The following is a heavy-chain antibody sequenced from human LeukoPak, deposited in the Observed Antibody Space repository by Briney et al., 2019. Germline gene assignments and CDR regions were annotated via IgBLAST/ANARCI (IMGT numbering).Heavy chain of an antibody. CDR3: AKGEGDSYDSSGYFDY. V-gene: IGHV3-9*01. J-gene: IGHJ4*02. D-gene: IGHD3-22*01. CDR2: ISWNSGSI. CDR1: GFTFDDYA. Sequence: PGGSLRLSCAASGFTFDDYAMHWVRQAPGKGLEWVSGISWNSGSIGYADSVKGRFTISRDNAKNSLYLQMNSLRAEDTALYYCAKGEGDSYDSSGYFDYWGQGTLVTVSS.